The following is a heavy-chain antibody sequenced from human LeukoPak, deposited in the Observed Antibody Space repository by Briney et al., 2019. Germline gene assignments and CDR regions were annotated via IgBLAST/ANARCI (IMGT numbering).Heavy chain of an antibody. Sequence: GGSLRLSCAASGFTFSSYEMNWVRQAPGKGLEWLSYISSSGSTMYYPDSVRGRFTISRDNAKNPLYLQMNSLRAEDTAVYYCARTSVGCPFDYWGRGTLVTVSS. D-gene: IGHD2-15*01. CDR2: ISSSGSTM. J-gene: IGHJ4*02. V-gene: IGHV3-48*03. CDR1: GFTFSSYE. CDR3: ARTSVGCPFDY.